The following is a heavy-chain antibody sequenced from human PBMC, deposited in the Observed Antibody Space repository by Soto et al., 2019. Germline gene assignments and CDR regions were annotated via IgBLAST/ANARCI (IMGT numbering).Heavy chain of an antibody. CDR3: ARDNRGRQLEL. D-gene: IGHD1-1*01. J-gene: IGHJ3*01. V-gene: IGHV3-33*01. CDR2: IWYDGSNK. CDR1: GFTFSSYG. Sequence: GGSLRLSCAASGFTFSSYGMHWVRQAPGKGLEWVAVIWYDGSNKYYADSVKGRFTISRDNSKNTLYLQMNSLRAEDTAVYYCARDNRGRQLELWGQGTMVTVSS.